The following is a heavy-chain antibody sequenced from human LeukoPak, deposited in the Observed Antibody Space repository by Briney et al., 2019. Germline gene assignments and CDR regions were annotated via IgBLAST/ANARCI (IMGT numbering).Heavy chain of an antibody. CDR2: ISGGGGST. CDR3: ARLVENHECCFDY. CDR1: GFTFSSYA. J-gene: IGHJ4*02. Sequence: PGGSLRLSCAASGFTFSSYAMSWVRQAPGKGLEWVSAISGGGGSTYYADSVKGRFTISRDNSKNTLYLQMNSLRAEDTAVYYCARLVENHECCFDYWGQGTLVTVFS. D-gene: IGHD1-14*01. V-gene: IGHV3-23*01.